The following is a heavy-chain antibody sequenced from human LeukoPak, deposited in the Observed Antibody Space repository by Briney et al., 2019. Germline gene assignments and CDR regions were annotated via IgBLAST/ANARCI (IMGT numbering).Heavy chain of an antibody. CDR1: GGTFSSYA. Sequence: GASVKVSCKASGGTFSSYAISWVRQAPGQGLEWMGGIIPIFGTANYAQKFQGRVTMTEDTSTDTAYMELSSLGSEDTAVYYCATDFDDYVWGSLARIWGQGTLVTVSS. J-gene: IGHJ4*02. CDR2: IIPIFGTA. D-gene: IGHD3-16*01. V-gene: IGHV1-69*06. CDR3: ATDFDDYVWGSLARI.